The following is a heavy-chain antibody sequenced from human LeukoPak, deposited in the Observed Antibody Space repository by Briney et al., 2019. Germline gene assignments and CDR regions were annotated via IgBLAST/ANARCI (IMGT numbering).Heavy chain of an antibody. CDR3: ARAPFGGYVFFRY. CDR1: GYTFTSYY. Sequence: GASVTVSFTASGYTFTSYYMHWVRQAPGQGLEWLGLINTSGGSTSYAQKFQGRVTMTRDTSTSTVYMELSSLRSEDTAVYYCARAPFGGYVFFRYWRQGTLVSVPS. D-gene: IGHD5-12*01. V-gene: IGHV1-46*01. CDR2: INTSGGST. J-gene: IGHJ4*02.